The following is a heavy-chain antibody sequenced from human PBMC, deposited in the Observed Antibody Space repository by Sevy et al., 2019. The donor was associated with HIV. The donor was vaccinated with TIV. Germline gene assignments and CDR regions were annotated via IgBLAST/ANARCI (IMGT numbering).Heavy chain of an antibody. D-gene: IGHD6-19*01. CDR3: AKGSGGWGAVAGPYFDY. V-gene: IGHV3-33*06. Sequence: GGSLRLSCAASGFTFSSYGMHWVRQAPGKGLEWVAVIWYDGSNKYYVDSVKGRFTISRDNSKNTLYLQMNSLRAEDTAVYYCAKGSGGWGAVAGPYFDYWGQGTLVTVSS. CDR1: GFTFSSYG. J-gene: IGHJ4*02. CDR2: IWYDGSNK.